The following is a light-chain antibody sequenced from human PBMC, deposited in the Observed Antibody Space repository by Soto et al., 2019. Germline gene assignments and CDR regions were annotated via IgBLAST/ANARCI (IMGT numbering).Light chain of an antibody. CDR1: QSISSW. J-gene: IGKJ2*01. V-gene: IGKV1-5*01. CDR2: DAS. Sequence: DIQMTQSPSTLSASVGDRVTITCRASQSISSWLAWYQQKPGKAPKLLIYDASRLESGVPSRFSGSRSGTEFTLTIGTLQPDDFATYYCQQYNSYPYTVGQGTKLEIK. CDR3: QQYNSYPYT.